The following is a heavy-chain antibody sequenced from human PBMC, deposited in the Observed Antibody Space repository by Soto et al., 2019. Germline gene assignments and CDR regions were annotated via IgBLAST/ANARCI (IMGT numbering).Heavy chain of an antibody. J-gene: IGHJ4*02. CDR2: IKSDGSDT. CDR3: VRVAYGDLGG. V-gene: IGHV3-74*01. CDR1: GFTFSSYW. Sequence: EVQLVESGGGLVQPGGSLRLSCAASGFTFSSYWMHWVRQAPGKGLVWVSRIKSDGSDTSYADSVKGRFTISRDNAKNTLYLQRSSLRAEDTAVYYCVRVAYGDLGGWGQGTLVTVSS. D-gene: IGHD4-17*01.